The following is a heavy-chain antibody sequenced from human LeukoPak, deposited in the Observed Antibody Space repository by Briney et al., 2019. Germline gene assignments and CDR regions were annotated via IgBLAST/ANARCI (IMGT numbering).Heavy chain of an antibody. CDR3: ARDTDGTAAAGTAS. J-gene: IGHJ4*02. D-gene: IGHD6-13*01. CDR1: GGTFSSYA. CDR2: IIPILGIA. V-gene: IGHV1-69*04. Sequence: SVKVSCKASGGTFSSYAISWVRQAPGQGLEWMGRIIPILGIANYAQKFQGRVTITADKSTSTAYMELSSLRSEDTAVYYCARDTDGTAAAGTASWGQGTLVTVSS.